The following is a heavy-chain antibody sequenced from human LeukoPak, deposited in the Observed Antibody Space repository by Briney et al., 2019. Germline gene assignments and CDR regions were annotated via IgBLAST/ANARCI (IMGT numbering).Heavy chain of an antibody. V-gene: IGHV4-59*01. J-gene: IGHJ4*02. CDR2: MYYSGST. D-gene: IGHD3-10*01. CDR1: GGSISSSY. Sequence: SETLSLTCTVSGGSISSSYWSWIRQPPGKGLEWIGYMYYSGSTNYSPSLKSRVTISADTSKNQFSLKLSSVTAADTAVYYCARTIYGSGAHYYFDYWGQGTLVTVSS. CDR3: ARTIYGSGAHYYFDY.